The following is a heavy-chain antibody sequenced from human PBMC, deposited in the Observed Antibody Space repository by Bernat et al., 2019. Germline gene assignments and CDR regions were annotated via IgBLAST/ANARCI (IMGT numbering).Heavy chain of an antibody. D-gene: IGHD6-19*01. CDR1: GFTFSSYG. Sequence: QVQLVESGGGVVQPGRSLRLSCAASGFTFSSYGMHWVRQAPGKGLEWVAVIWYDGSNKYYADSVKGRFTISRDNSKNTLYLQMNSLRAEDTAVYYCAQSVAGILSDYWGQGTLVTVSS. J-gene: IGHJ4*02. V-gene: IGHV3-33*06. CDR3: AQSVAGILSDY. CDR2: IWYDGSNK.